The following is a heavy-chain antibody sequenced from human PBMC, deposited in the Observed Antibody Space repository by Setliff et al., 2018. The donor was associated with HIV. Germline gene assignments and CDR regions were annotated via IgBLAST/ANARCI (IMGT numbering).Heavy chain of an antibody. Sequence: ASVKVSCKASGFTFSDYYIHWVRQAPGQGLEWMGRISPNSDVTNYAQRFRGRVSLTRDTSISTAFLELRGLRSDDTAVYYCARAHFLVAMTRNWFDPWGQGTLVTVSS. D-gene: IGHD5-12*01. CDR2: ISPNSDVT. CDR3: ARAHFLVAMTRNWFDP. CDR1: GFTFSDYY. J-gene: IGHJ5*02. V-gene: IGHV1-2*06.